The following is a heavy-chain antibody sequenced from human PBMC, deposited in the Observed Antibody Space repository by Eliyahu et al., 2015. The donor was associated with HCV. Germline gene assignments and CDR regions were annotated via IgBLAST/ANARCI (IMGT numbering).Heavy chain of an antibody. J-gene: IGHJ5*02. CDR1: XGXIPTYH. D-gene: IGHD6-19*01. CDR3: ASGGGGIAVAGTGGWFDP. V-gene: IGHV4-59*01. Sequence: QVQLQESGPGLVKPSETLSLTCTVSXGXIPTYHWXWIRQPPGKGLEWIGYIHYSGSTNYNPSLKSRVTISVDTSKNQFSLNLTSVTAADTAVYYCASGGGGIAVAGTGGWFDPWGQGTLVTVSS. CDR2: IHYSGST.